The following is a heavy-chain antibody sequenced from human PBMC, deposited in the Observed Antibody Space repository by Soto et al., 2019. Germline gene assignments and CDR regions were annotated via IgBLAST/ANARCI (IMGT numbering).Heavy chain of an antibody. CDR1: GYSFINYG. CDR3: ARQDVVVPAAIPQFDP. D-gene: IGHD2-2*02. J-gene: IGHJ5*02. V-gene: IGHV1-18*04. Sequence: QVQLVQSGAEVKKPGASVKVSCKASGYSFINYGVSWVRQAPGQGLEWMGWISPYNGNTNYAQKLRGRVTMTTDTSTSTAYMELRSLRSDDTAVYYCARQDVVVPAAIPQFDPWGQGTLVTVSS. CDR2: ISPYNGNT.